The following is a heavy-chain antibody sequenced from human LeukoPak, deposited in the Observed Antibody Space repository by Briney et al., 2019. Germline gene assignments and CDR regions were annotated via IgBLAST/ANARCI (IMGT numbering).Heavy chain of an antibody. D-gene: IGHD3-3*01. J-gene: IGHJ5*02. CDR1: GGSISSGSY. CDR2: VYYGGST. CDR3: ARHDFRSGFGGLHIVDP. Sequence: SETLSLTCTVSGGSISSGSYWGWIRQPPGKGLEWIGSVYYGGSTYYNPSLKSRVSISIDTSNQFSLKLTSVPAADTAVFYCARHDFRSGFGGLHIVDPWDQGPLVTVSS. V-gene: IGHV4-39*01.